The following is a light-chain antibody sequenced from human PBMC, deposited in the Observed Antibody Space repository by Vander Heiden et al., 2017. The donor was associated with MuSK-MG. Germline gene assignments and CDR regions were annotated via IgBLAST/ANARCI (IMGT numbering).Light chain of an antibody. Sequence: PTTVIYYDNQRPSGVPARFSRSIYSSSNTASLTISGLKAEDEAYYYCQSYDSSNVVFGGGTKLTVL. CDR2: YDN. V-gene: IGLV6-57*01. J-gene: IGLJ2*01. CDR3: QSYDSSNVV.